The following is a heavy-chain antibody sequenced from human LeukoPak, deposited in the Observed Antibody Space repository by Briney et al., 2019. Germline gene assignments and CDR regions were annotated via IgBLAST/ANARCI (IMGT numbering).Heavy chain of an antibody. CDR1: GYTFTGYY. CDR3: ARGDMGGSYLSAEYFQH. J-gene: IGHJ1*01. Sequence: ASVKVSCKASGYTFTGYYMHWMRQAPGQGLEWMGWINPNSGGTNYAQKFQGWVTMTRDTSISTAYMELSRLRSDDTAVYYCARGDMGGSYLSAEYFQHWGQGTLVTVSS. D-gene: IGHD1-26*01. CDR2: INPNSGGT. V-gene: IGHV1-2*04.